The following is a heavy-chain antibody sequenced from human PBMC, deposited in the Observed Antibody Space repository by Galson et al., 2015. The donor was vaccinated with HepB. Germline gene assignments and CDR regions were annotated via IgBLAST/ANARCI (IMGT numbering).Heavy chain of an antibody. CDR1: GGSISDNDFH. J-gene: IGHJ6*03. Sequence: LSLTCTLSGGSISDNDFHWSWIRQSPEKGLEWIGYISNSGNIYYSPSFRSRVTMSLDTSKNQCSLRVSAVTAADTAVYYCARDNCRGGRCYHPYYYYTDVWGAGIPVTVS. D-gene: IGHD2-15*01. CDR3: ARDNCRGGRCYHPYYYYTDV. V-gene: IGHV4-30-4*01. CDR2: ISNSGNI.